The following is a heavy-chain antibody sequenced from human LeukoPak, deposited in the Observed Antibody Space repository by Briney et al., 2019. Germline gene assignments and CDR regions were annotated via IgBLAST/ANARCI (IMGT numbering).Heavy chain of an antibody. CDR3: TREIYYYGMDV. Sequence: WGSLTLSCVASGFTFSTYSMNWVRQAPGKGLEWISYISGSRGPIYYSGSVRGRFTISRDDAKNSLFLQMNRLRLEDTAVYYCTREIYYYGMDVWGQGTTVSPSS. CDR1: GFTFSTYS. J-gene: IGHJ6*02. CDR2: ISGSRGPI. V-gene: IGHV3-48*01.